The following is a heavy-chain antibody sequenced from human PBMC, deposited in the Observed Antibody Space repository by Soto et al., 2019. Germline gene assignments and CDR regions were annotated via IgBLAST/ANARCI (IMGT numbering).Heavy chain of an antibody. CDR3: ASLGITFGGVIVQSKKNDY. V-gene: IGHV4-31*03. CDR1: GGSISSGGYY. Sequence: QVQLQESGPGLVKPSQTLSLTCTVSGGSISSGGYYWSWIRQHPGKGLEWIGYIYYSGSTYYNPSLKSRVTISVDTSKNQFSLKLSSVTAADTAVYYCASLGITFGGVIVQSKKNDYWGQGTLVTVSS. J-gene: IGHJ4*02. CDR2: IYYSGST. D-gene: IGHD3-16*02.